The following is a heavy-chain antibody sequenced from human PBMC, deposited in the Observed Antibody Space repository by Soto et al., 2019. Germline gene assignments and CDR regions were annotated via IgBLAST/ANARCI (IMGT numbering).Heavy chain of an antibody. D-gene: IGHD3-16*01. V-gene: IGHV4-30-4*01. J-gene: IGHJ5*02. Sequence: PSETLSLTCSVSGGSISSGDYYWSWIRQPPGKGLEWIGYIYYSGSTYYNPSLKSRVTISVETSKNQFSLKLSSVNAADTAVYYCEREPGPITFTGWSHPSGQG. CDR3: EREPGPITFTGWSHP. CDR2: IYYSGST. CDR1: GGSISSGDYY.